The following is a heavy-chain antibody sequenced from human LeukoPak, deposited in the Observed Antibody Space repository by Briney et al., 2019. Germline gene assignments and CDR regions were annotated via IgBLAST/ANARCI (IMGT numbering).Heavy chain of an antibody. J-gene: IGHJ4*02. CDR2: INWNGGST. CDR1: GFTFSNYW. V-gene: IGHV3-20*04. Sequence: GGSLRLSCAASGFTFSNYWMSWVRQAPGKGLEWVSGINWNGGSTGYADSVKGRFAISRDNAKNSLYLQMNSLRAEDTALYYCARGLRYFDWLFAVDYWGQGTLVTVSS. CDR3: ARGLRYFDWLFAVDY. D-gene: IGHD3-9*01.